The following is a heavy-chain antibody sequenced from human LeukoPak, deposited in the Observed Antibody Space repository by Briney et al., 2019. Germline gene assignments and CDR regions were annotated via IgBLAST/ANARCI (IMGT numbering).Heavy chain of an antibody. CDR2: INPSGGST. CDR1: GYTFTSYY. V-gene: IGHV1-46*03. Sequence: EASVKASCKASGYTFTSYYMHWVRQAPGQGLEWMGIINPSGGSTSYAQKFQGRVTMTRDTSTSTVYMELSSLRSEDTAVYYCARDLDYSNYGVFYYYYMDVWGKGTTVTVSS. CDR3: ARDLDYSNYGVFYYYYMDV. J-gene: IGHJ6*03. D-gene: IGHD4-11*01.